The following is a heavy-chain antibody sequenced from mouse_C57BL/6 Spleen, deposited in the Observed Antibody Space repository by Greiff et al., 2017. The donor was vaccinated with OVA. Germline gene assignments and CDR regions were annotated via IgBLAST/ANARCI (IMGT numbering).Heavy chain of an antibody. CDR3: ARRTTVVPFAY. CDR1: GYTFTSYW. CDR2: IYPGSGST. D-gene: IGHD1-1*01. Sequence: VQLQQPGAELVKPGASVKMSCKASGYTFTSYWITWVQQRPGQGLAWIGDIYPGSGSTNYNEQFKSKATLTVDTSTSTAYMQISSLTSEDSAVYYCARRTTVVPFAYWGQGTLVTVSA. J-gene: IGHJ3*01. V-gene: IGHV1-55*01.